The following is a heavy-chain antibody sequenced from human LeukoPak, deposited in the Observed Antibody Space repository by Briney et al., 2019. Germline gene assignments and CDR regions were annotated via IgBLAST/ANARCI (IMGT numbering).Heavy chain of an antibody. J-gene: IGHJ5*02. CDR3: ARVYGDYGWFDP. D-gene: IGHD4-17*01. Sequence: SVKVSCKASGYTFTSYHMHWVRQAPGQGLEWMGGIIPIFGTANYAQKFQGRVTITADESTSTAYMELSSLRSEDTAVYYCARVYGDYGWFDPWGQGTLVTVSS. CDR2: IIPIFGTA. CDR1: GYTFTSYH. V-gene: IGHV1-69*13.